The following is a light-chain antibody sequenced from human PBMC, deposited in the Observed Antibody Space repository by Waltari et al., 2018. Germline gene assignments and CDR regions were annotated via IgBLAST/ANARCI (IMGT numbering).Light chain of an antibody. V-gene: IGLV6-57*01. CDR3: QSYDANNRV. J-gene: IGLJ2*01. CDR1: GVSLARKH. Sequence: NFMLTQPPSLSEPLGTTLTISCTPSGVSLARKHVRRYQQRPGSSPTTVIFDDNQRPSGVPDRFSGSIHSSSNSASLTISGLKTEDEADYYCQSYDANNRVFGGGTKLTVL. CDR2: DDN.